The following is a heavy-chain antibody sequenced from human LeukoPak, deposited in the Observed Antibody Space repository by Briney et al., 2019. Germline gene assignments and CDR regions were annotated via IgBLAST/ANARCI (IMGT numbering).Heavy chain of an antibody. J-gene: IGHJ6*03. CDR1: GGTFSSYA. Sequence: SVKVSCKASGGTFSSYAISWVRQAPGQGLEWMGRIIPIFGTANYAQKFQGRVTITTDESTSTACMELSSLRSEDTAVYYCARDVRYSSGWDYYYYMDVWGKGTTVTVSS. CDR2: IIPIFGTA. D-gene: IGHD6-19*01. CDR3: ARDVRYSSGWDYYYYMDV. V-gene: IGHV1-69*05.